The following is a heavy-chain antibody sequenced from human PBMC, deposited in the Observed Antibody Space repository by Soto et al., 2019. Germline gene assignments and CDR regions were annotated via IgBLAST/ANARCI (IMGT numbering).Heavy chain of an antibody. J-gene: IGHJ3*01. CDR2: VSDSGGSR. CDR1: GFTFSNFA. D-gene: IGHD2-2*01. Sequence: EVQLLESGGGLVQPGGSLRLSCAASGFTFSNFAMTWVRQARGKGLEWVSTVSDSGGSRYYTDSVKGRFTISRDNSKNTVFLQMNSLTAEDTALYYCAKPVFVPTAMVGTFDVWGQGTMVTVSS. CDR3: AKPVFVPTAMVGTFDV. V-gene: IGHV3-23*01.